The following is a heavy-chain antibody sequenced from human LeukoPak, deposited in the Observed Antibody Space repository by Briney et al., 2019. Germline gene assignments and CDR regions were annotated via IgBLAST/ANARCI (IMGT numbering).Heavy chain of an antibody. D-gene: IGHD3-22*01. V-gene: IGHV1-69*13. CDR2: IIPIFGTA. Sequence: SVKVSCKASGGTFSSYAISWVRRAPGQGLEWMGGIIPIFGTANYAQKFQGRVTITADESTSTAYMELSSLRSEDTAVYYCASSRPKYYYDSSGYYLGYWGQGTLVTVSS. CDR1: GGTFSSYA. J-gene: IGHJ4*02. CDR3: ASSRPKYYYDSSGYYLGY.